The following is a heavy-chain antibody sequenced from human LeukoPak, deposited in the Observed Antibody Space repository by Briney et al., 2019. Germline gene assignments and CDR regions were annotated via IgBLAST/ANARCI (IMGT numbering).Heavy chain of an antibody. Sequence: HPGGSLRLSCAASGFTFSSYAMSWVRQAPGKGLEWVSAISDSGVSTYYADSVKGRFTISRDNSKNTLYLQINSLRAEDTAVYYCAKDPRLGSGDEYWGQGTLVTVSS. D-gene: IGHD3-16*01. CDR1: GFTFSSYA. V-gene: IGHV3-23*01. CDR2: ISDSGVST. CDR3: AKDPRLGSGDEY. J-gene: IGHJ4*02.